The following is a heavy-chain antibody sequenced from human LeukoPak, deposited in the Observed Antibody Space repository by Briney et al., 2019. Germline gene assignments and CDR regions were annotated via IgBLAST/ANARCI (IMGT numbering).Heavy chain of an antibody. Sequence: GGSLRLSCAASGFTFSSYWMSWVRQAPGKGLEWVANIKQDGSEKYYVDSVKGRFTISRDNAKNSLYLQMNSLRAEDTAVYYCARASRKGGSSTSCYSCYFDYWGQGTLVTVSS. CDR1: GFTFSSYW. CDR3: ARASRKGGSSTSCYSCYFDY. V-gene: IGHV3-7*01. J-gene: IGHJ4*02. CDR2: IKQDGSEK. D-gene: IGHD2-2*01.